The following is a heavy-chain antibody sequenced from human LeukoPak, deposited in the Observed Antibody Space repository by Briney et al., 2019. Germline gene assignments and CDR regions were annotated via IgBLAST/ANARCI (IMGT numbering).Heavy chain of an antibody. J-gene: IGHJ5*02. CDR1: GFTFSNYA. D-gene: IGHD2/OR15-2a*01. CDR2: ISGSGGST. Sequence: PGGSLRLSCAASGFTFSNYAMSWVRQAPGKGLEWVSAISGSGGSTYYPESVEGRFTISRDNSKNTLYLQMNSLRAEDTAVYYCAKGKTSQNIVTRKTYNWFDPWGQGTLVTVSS. V-gene: IGHV3-23*01. CDR3: AKGKTSQNIVTRKTYNWFDP.